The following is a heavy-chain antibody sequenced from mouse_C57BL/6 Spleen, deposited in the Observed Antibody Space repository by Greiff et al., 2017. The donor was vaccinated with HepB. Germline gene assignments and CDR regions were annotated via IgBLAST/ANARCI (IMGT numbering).Heavy chain of an antibody. V-gene: IGHV5-17*01. D-gene: IGHD1-1*01. Sequence: EVKLVESGGGLVKPGGSLKLSCAASGFTFSDYGMHWVRQAPEKGLEWVAYISSGSSTIYYADTVKGRFTISRDNAKNTLFLQMTSLRSEDTAMYYCARRDYGSSRYAMDYWGQGTSVTVSS. CDR2: ISSGSSTI. CDR3: ARRDYGSSRYAMDY. CDR1: GFTFSDYG. J-gene: IGHJ4*01.